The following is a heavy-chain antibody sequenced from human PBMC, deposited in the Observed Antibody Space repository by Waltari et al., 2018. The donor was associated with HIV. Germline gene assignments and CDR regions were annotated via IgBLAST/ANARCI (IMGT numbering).Heavy chain of an antibody. D-gene: IGHD6-6*01. Sequence: EVQLVQSGAEVKKPGESLKISCKGSGYSFTSSWIGWVRPMPGKGLEWMGISYPGDSDTGYSPSFQGQVTISADKSISTAYLQWSSLKASDTAMYYCARLGSREQLVSDYFDYWGQGTLVTVSS. CDR1: GYSFTSSW. V-gene: IGHV5-51*01. CDR3: ARLGSREQLVSDYFDY. J-gene: IGHJ4*02. CDR2: SYPGDSDT.